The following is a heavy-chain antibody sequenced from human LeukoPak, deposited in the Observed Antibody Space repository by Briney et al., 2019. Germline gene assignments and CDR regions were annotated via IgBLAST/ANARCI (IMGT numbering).Heavy chain of an antibody. CDR1: GYSFTIYW. D-gene: IGHD3-10*01. CDR2: IYPGDSDT. V-gene: IGHV5-51*01. CDR3: ARQRITMVRGVITHAYNWFDP. J-gene: IGHJ5*02. Sequence: GESLKISCRGSGYSFTIYWIGWVRQMPGKGLEWVGIIYPGDSDTRYSPSFQGQVTISADKSISTAYLQWSSLKASDTAMYYCARQRITMVRGVITHAYNWFDPWGQGTLVTVSS.